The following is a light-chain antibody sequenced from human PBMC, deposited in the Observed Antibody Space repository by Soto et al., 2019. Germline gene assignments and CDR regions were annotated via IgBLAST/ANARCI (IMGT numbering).Light chain of an antibody. V-gene: IGLV1-44*01. Sequence: QSVLTQPPSVSGTPGQRVTISCSGSSSNIGSNTVNWYQQLPGTAPKLLIYFNNHRPSGVPDRFSGSKSGTSASLAISGLQSEDEADYYCAAWDDSLNSVVFGGGTKLTVL. CDR3: AAWDDSLNSVV. CDR2: FNN. CDR1: SSNIGSNT. J-gene: IGLJ2*01.